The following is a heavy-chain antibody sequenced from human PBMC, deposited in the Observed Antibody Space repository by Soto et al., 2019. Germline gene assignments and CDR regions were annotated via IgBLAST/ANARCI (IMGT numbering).Heavy chain of an antibody. Sequence: GGSLRLSCAASGFSVGGNYMSWVRQAPGKGLELVSLIYSGGNPFYADSMKGRFTLSRDNSNNMLYLQMDSLRAEDTAVYYCARGPKSDCWGQGTLVTVSS. CDR1: GFSVGGNY. CDR2: IYSGGNP. V-gene: IGHV3-53*01. J-gene: IGHJ4*02. CDR3: ARGPKSDC.